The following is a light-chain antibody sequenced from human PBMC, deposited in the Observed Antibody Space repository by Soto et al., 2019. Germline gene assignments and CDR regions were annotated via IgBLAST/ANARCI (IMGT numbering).Light chain of an antibody. CDR2: DVS. Sequence: QSVLTQPRSVCGSPGQSVTISCTGTSSDVGGYNYVSWYQQHPGKAPRLMIYDVSKRPSGVPDRFSGSKSGNTASLTISGLQAEDEADYYCCSYAGSYTFYVFGIGTKLTVL. V-gene: IGLV2-11*01. CDR3: CSYAGSYTFYV. J-gene: IGLJ1*01. CDR1: SSDVGGYNY.